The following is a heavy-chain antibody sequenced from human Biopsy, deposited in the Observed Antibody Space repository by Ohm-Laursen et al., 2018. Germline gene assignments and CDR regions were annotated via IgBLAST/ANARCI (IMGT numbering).Heavy chain of an antibody. CDR2: INAKLGDT. D-gene: IGHD3-22*01. V-gene: IGHV1-2*02. CDR3: TGGGYYYDSLAYYYWFDP. J-gene: IGHJ5*02. Sequence: ASVKVSCKASGYTFTGYHAHWGRQAPGRGLEWMGWINAKLGDTNYAQKFQGRVTMNRDTSISTAYVDLSSLRSEDPAVYYCTGGGYYYDSLAYYYWFDPWGQGTLVTVSS. CDR1: GYTFTGYH.